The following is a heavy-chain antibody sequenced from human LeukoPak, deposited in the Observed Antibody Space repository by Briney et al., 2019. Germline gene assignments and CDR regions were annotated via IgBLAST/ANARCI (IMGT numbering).Heavy chain of an antibody. D-gene: IGHD6-6*01. CDR1: GGSISNYY. V-gene: IGHV4-59*01. Sequence: SETLSLTCTVSGGSISNYYWNWIRQPPGKGLEWIGYIYYTGNTNYNPSLKSRVTILIDTSKNQVSLKLSSVTAADTAVYFCARDWGVGGRPGYMDVWGKGTTVTVSS. J-gene: IGHJ6*03. CDR3: ARDWGVGGRPGYMDV. CDR2: IYYTGNT.